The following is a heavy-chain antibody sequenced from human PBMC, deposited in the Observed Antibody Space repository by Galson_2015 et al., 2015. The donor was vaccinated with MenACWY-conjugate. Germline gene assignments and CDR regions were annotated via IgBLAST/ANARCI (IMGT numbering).Heavy chain of an antibody. Sequence: QSGAEVKDPGESLKISCKGSGYSFNTYWIGWVRQMPGKGLEWMGIIYPGDSNTRYSPSFQGQVTISADTSISTAYLQWNSLQASDTAMYYCVRQGTTLTRWVDFWGQGTLVTVSS. D-gene: IGHD4-17*01. CDR1: GYSFNTYW. J-gene: IGHJ4*01. CDR3: VRQGTTLTRWVDF. V-gene: IGHV5-51*01. CDR2: IYPGDSNT.